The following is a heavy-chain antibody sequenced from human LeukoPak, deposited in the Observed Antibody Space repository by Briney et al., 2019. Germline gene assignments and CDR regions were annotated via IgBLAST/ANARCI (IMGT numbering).Heavy chain of an antibody. CDR1: GYTLTELS. CDR2: FDPEDGET. V-gene: IGHV1-24*01. CDR3: ATGLSHYYDSSGYRFDY. J-gene: IGHJ4*02. D-gene: IGHD3-22*01. Sequence: ASVKVSCKVSGYTLTELSTHWVRQAPGKGLEWMGGFDPEDGETIYAQKFQGRVTMTEDTSTDTAYMELSSLRSEDTAVYYCATGLSHYYDSSGYRFDYWGQGTLVTVSS.